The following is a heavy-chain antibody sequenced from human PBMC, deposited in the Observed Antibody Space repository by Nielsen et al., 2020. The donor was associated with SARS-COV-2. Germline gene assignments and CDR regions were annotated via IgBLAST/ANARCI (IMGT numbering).Heavy chain of an antibody. V-gene: IGHV1-46*01. J-gene: IGHJ5*02. D-gene: IGHD4-17*01. Sequence: ASVKVSCKASGYNFATYYMHWVRQAPGQGLEWMGMIDPSGGSTRYAQKFQGRVTMTTDTSTSTADMELRSLRSDDTAVYYCARGDYGDYQGFDPWGQGTLVTVSS. CDR2: IDPSGGST. CDR3: ARGDYGDYQGFDP. CDR1: GYNFATYY.